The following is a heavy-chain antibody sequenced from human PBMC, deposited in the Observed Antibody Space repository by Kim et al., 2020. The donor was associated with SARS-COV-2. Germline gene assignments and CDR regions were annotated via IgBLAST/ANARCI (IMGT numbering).Heavy chain of an antibody. V-gene: IGHV3-23*01. CDR3: AKEPLVDYYDNSGYY. CDR1: GFTFSTYA. D-gene: IGHD3-22*01. J-gene: IGHJ4*02. Sequence: GGSLRLSCAASGFTFSTYAMTWVRQAPGKGLEWVAGIDGSGENRYYADSVKGRFTISRDNSKNTFYLQINSLRAEDTAVYYCAKEPLVDYYDNSGYYWGRGTLVIVAS. CDR2: IDGSGENR.